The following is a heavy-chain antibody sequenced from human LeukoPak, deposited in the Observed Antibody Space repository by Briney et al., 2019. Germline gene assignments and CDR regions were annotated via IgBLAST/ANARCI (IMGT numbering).Heavy chain of an antibody. D-gene: IGHD3-22*01. CDR1: VFTLSSNY. CDR2: IYSGGST. Sequence: GRSLRLSCASSVFTLSSNYMSWVRQARAKGLEWVSVIYSGGSTYYADSVKCRFTISRDNAQNSLYLQMNSVRAEDTAVYYCARVNYYDSSGYPTEFDYWGQGTLVTVSS. CDR3: ARVNYYDSSGYPTEFDY. V-gene: IGHV3-53*01. J-gene: IGHJ4*02.